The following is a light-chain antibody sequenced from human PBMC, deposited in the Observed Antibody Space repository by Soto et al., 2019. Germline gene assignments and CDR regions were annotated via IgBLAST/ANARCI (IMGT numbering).Light chain of an antibody. CDR2: GAS. Sequence: ETVVTQSPTTLSVSPGARATLSCRASQSVSSNLAWYQQKPGQAPRLLIYGASTRATGIPARFSGSWSGTEFTLTISSLQSEDFAVYYCLQYKSWPPRTFGQGTKVEIK. CDR1: QSVSSN. V-gene: IGKV3-15*01. CDR3: LQYKSWPPRT. J-gene: IGKJ1*01.